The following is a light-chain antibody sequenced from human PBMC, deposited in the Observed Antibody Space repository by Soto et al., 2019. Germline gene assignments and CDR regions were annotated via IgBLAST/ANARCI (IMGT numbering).Light chain of an antibody. J-gene: IGLJ1*01. V-gene: IGLV2-11*01. CDR2: DVS. Sequence: QSALTQPRSVSGSPGQSVTISCTGTSSDVGGYNYVSWYQQHPGKAPKIMTYDVSMRPSGAPDRFSGSKSGNTASLTISGLQAEDEADYYCCSYAGRHYVFGTGTKLTVL. CDR1: SSDVGGYNY. CDR3: CSYAGRHYV.